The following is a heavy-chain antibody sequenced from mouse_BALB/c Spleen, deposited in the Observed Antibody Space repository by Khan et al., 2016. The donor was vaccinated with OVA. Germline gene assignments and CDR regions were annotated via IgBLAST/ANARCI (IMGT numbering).Heavy chain of an antibody. J-gene: IGHJ2*01. CDR1: GYTFTSYW. V-gene: IGHV1-7*01. CDR2: INPTSGYT. CDR3: ERDRIDY. Sequence: QVQLKQSGAELAKPGASVKMSCKASGYTFTSYWMHWIKQRPGQGLEWIGYINPTSGYTDYNQKFKDKATLTADKSSSTAYMQLSSLTSDDSAVYYCERDRIDYWGQDTALTVSS.